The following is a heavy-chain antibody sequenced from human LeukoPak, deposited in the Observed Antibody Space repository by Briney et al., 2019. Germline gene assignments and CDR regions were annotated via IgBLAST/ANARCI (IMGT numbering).Heavy chain of an antibody. V-gene: IGHV3-11*04. D-gene: IGHD3-3*01. CDR2: ISSSGNTT. Sequence: PGGSLRLSSAASGFTFSDYYMSWIRQAPGKGLERVSYISSSGNTTYYADSVKGRFTISRDNAKNSLYLQMNSLRDEDTAVYFCAKNVYYDFWNDYYSIWYFDCWGQGTRVTVSS. CDR3: AKNVYYDFWNDYYSIWYFDC. J-gene: IGHJ4*02. CDR1: GFTFSDYY.